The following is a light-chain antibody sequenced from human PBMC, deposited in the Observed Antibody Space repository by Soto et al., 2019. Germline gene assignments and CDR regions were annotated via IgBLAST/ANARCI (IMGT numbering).Light chain of an antibody. J-gene: IGKJ5*01. CDR1: QSISRW. CDR3: QQNYSPPPIT. Sequence: DIQMTQSPSTLSASVGDRVTITCRASQSISRWLAWYQQKPGKAPKLLIFDASSLGSGVPSRFSGSGSGTDFALTISSLQPEDFATYYCQQNYSPPPITFGQGTRLEIK. V-gene: IGKV1-5*01. CDR2: DAS.